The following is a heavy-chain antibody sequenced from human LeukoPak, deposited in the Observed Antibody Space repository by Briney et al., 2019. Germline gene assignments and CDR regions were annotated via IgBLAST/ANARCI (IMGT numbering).Heavy chain of an antibody. CDR2: IWYDGSNK. V-gene: IGHV3-33*01. D-gene: IGHD2-2*01. Sequence: GGSLRLSCAASGFTFSRYGMHWVRQAPGKGLEWVAVIWYDGSNKYYADSVKGRFTISRDNSKNTLYLQMNSLRAEDTAVYYCARDLRELYSTSYYFDYWGQGTLVTVSS. CDR1: GFTFSRYG. J-gene: IGHJ4*02. CDR3: ARDLRELYSTSYYFDY.